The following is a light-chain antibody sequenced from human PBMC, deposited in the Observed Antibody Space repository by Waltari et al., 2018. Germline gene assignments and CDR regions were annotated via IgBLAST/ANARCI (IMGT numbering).Light chain of an antibody. V-gene: IGLV4-69*01. Sequence: QLVLTQSPSASASLGASVKLTCTLSSGHSSNIIAWHQQQPGKGPRYLMKVNSDGTHSKGDEIPDRLSGSSSGAGPYRTISSLHSEDEADYYCQTRGHGTWVFGGGTKLTVL. CDR3: QTRGHGTWV. J-gene: IGLJ3*02. CDR2: VNSDGTH. CDR1: SGHSSNI.